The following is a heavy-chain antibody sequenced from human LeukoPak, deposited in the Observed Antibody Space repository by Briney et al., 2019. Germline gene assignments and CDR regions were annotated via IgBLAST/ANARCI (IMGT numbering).Heavy chain of an antibody. CDR3: ARVGYCSGGSCYLHGMDV. CDR1: GGSFSGYY. Sequence: SETLSLTCAVYGGSFSGYYWSWLRQPPGKGLEWMGEINHSGSTNYNPSLKSRVTISVDTSKNQFSLKLSSVTAADTAVYYCARVGYCSGGSCYLHGMDVWGKGTTVTVSS. V-gene: IGHV4-34*01. J-gene: IGHJ6*04. D-gene: IGHD2-15*01. CDR2: INHSGST.